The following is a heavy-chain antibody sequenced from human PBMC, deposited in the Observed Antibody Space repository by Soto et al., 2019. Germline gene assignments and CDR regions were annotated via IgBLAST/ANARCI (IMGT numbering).Heavy chain of an antibody. D-gene: IGHD3-10*02. Sequence: ASVKVSCKVSGYTLTELSMHWVRQAPGKGLEWMGGFDPEDGETIYAQKFQGRVTMTEDTSTDTAYMKLSSVTAADTAVYYCARHGYCCSGPRGWFDPWGQGTLVTVSS. CDR3: ARHGYCCSGPRGWFDP. CDR2: FDPEDGET. J-gene: IGHJ5*02. V-gene: IGHV1-24*01. CDR1: GYTLTELS.